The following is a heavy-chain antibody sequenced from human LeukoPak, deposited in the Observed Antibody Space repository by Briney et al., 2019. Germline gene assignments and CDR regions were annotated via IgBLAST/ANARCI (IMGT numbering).Heavy chain of an antibody. Sequence: GASLKISCKGSGYSFTSYWIGWVRQLPGKGLEWMGIIYPGDSDTRYSPSFQGQVTISADKSISTAYLQWSSLRASDTAMYYCARRGYCSSTSCYSLDYWGQGTLVTVSS. CDR2: IYPGDSDT. J-gene: IGHJ4*02. V-gene: IGHV5-51*01. CDR3: ARRGYCSSTSCYSLDY. D-gene: IGHD2-2*01. CDR1: GYSFTSYW.